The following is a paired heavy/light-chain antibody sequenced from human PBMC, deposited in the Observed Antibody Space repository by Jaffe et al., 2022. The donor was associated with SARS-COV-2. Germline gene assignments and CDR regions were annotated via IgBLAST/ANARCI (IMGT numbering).Heavy chain of an antibody. J-gene: IGHJ6*02. D-gene: IGHD3-16*01. CDR2: IWYDGSNK. Sequence: QVQLAESGGGVVQPGRSLRLSCVAAGFSFRSHGMHWVRQAPGKGLEWVAVIWYDGSNKYYEDSVKGRFTITRDNAKNTVYLQMNSLRAEDTAVYYCVRWGDGRVMDVWGQGTTVTVSS. CDR1: GFSFRSHG. CDR3: VRWGDGRVMDV. V-gene: IGHV3-33*01.
Light chain of an antibody. J-gene: IGLJ3*02. CDR3: TSYTDTNKWV. CDR1: SSDVGAYDY. CDR2: EVT. V-gene: IGLV2-8*01. Sequence: QSALTQPPSASGSPGQSVTISCTGTSSDVGAYDYVSWYQQYPGKAPRALIYEVTKRPSGVPDRFSGSKSGNTASLTVSGLRAEDEADYYCTSYTDTNKWVIGGGTKLTVL.